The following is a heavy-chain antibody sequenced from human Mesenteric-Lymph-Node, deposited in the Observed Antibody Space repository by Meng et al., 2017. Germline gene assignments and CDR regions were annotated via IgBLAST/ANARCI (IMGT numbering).Heavy chain of an antibody. Sequence: QVQLQESGPGLVKPSQTLSLTCTVSGGSISSGDYYWSWIRQPPRKGLEWIGYIYYSGSTYYNPSLKSRVTISVDTSKNQFSLKLRFVTAADTAVYYCAREGRSHQVGVSVYWGQGNLVTVSS. D-gene: IGHD2-21*01. CDR1: GGSISSGDYY. V-gene: IGHV4-30-4*01. CDR3: AREGRSHQVGVSVY. J-gene: IGHJ4*02. CDR2: IYYSGST.